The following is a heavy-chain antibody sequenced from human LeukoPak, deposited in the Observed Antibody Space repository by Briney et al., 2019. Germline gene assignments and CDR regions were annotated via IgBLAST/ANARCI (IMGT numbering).Heavy chain of an antibody. CDR2: ISWNTYNR. D-gene: IGHD5-24*01. Sequence: GGSLRLSCAASGFKFDDYAMHWVRQTPGKGLEWVSSISWNTYNRGYADSVKGRFTISRDNAKNSLYLQMNSLRAEDTALYYCAKDRAGGGYNFFDCWGQGTLVTVSS. V-gene: IGHV3-9*01. CDR1: GFKFDDYA. J-gene: IGHJ4*02. CDR3: AKDRAGGGYNFFDC.